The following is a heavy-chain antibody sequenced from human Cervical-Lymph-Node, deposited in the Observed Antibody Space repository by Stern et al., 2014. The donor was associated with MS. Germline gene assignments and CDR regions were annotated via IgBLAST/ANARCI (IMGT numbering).Heavy chain of an antibody. D-gene: IGHD4-17*01. J-gene: IGHJ3*02. V-gene: IGHV1-18*01. CDR2: VSGYNGDT. Sequence: QVQLVQSGAEVKKLGASVKVSCKASGYMFSGYGIAWVRQAPRQGPEWMGWVSGYNGDTNYAQKFQGRVSMTTDRSTNTAYMELRSLTSDDTAVYYCARHGDNDVYDIWGQGTMVIVSS. CDR3: ARHGDNDVYDI. CDR1: GYMFSGYG.